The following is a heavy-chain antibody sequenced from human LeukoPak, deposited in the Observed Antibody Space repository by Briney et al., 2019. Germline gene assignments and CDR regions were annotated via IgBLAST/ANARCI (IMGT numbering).Heavy chain of an antibody. CDR1: GFTFSSYA. CDR2: ISGSGGST. V-gene: IGHV3-23*01. Sequence: GRSLRLSCAASGFTFSSYAMSWVRQAPGKGLEWVSAISGSGGSTYYADSVKGRFTISRDNSKNTLYLQMNSLRAEDTAVYYCAKYAIDSSGYRYFDYWGQGTLVTVSS. D-gene: IGHD3-22*01. J-gene: IGHJ4*02. CDR3: AKYAIDSSGYRYFDY.